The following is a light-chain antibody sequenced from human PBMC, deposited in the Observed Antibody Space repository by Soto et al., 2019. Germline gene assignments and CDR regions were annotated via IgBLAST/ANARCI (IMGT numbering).Light chain of an antibody. J-gene: IGKJ4*01. Sequence: DIQMTQSPSSVSASVGDRVTITCRASQGISSWLGWYQQKPGQAPKLLIFAASSLQSGVPPRFSGSESGTEFTLTISSLQPEDVATYYCQQASSFPLTFGGETKVDIK. V-gene: IGKV1-12*01. CDR1: QGISSW. CDR3: QQASSFPLT. CDR2: AAS.